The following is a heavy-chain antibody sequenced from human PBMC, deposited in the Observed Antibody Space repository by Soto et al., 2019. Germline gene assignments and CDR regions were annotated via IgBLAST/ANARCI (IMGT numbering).Heavy chain of an antibody. CDR1: GGTFSSYA. J-gene: IGHJ4*02. CDR2: IIPIFGTA. D-gene: IGHD6-19*01. V-gene: IGHV1-69*01. Sequence: QVQLVQSGAEVKKPGSSVKVSCKASGGTFSSYAISWVRQAPGQGREWMGGIIPIFGTANYAQKFQGRVTIPAEESTSIDYRELSSLGSEDTAVYYCPRRHGLHSGRYGGLDYWGQGTLVTGSP. CDR3: PRRHGLHSGRYGGLDY.